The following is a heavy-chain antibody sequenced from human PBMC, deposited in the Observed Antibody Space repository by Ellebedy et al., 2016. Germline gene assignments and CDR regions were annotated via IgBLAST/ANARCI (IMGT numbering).Heavy chain of an antibody. J-gene: IGHJ4*02. CDR3: AKTSGWGYGEN. D-gene: IGHD3-10*01. CDR2: LNTFSGNT. V-gene: IGHV1-18*04. CDR1: GYTFTTFS. Sequence: ASVKVSCXASGYTFTTFSITWVRQVPGQGLEWMGFLNTFSGNTKFAQKFQGRVSMTTDSSTHTAYMDLRSLRSDDTAMYYCAKTSGWGYGENWGQGTLVTVSS.